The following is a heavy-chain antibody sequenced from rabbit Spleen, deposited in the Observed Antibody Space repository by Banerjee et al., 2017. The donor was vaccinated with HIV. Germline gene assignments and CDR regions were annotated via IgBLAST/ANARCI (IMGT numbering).Heavy chain of an antibody. J-gene: IGHJ4*01. CDR1: GVSFSDKDV. CDR2: IDVAKSGDT. V-gene: IGHV1S45*01. CDR3: TRDAAGREDFNL. D-gene: IGHD4-2*01. Sequence: EQLEESGGGLVKPEGSLTLTCKASGVSFSDKDVMCWVRQAPGKGLEWIACIDVAKSGDTYYTNWAKGRFTISKTSSTTVALQVPSLTAADTATYFCTRDAAGREDFNLWGQGTLVTVS.